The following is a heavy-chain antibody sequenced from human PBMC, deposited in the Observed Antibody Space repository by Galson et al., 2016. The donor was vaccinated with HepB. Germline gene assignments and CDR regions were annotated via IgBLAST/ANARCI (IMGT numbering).Heavy chain of an antibody. V-gene: IGHV6-1*01. Sequence: CAISGDSVSSITGVWNWIRQTPSRGLEWLGRTYYRSTWNNHYAESVRGRIAINPDTSKNKFSLQLESVTPEDSGIFFCARDSPGNSFFDFWGQGTLVTVSS. CDR1: GDSVSSITGV. CDR2: TYYRSTWNN. CDR3: ARDSPGNSFFDF. D-gene: IGHD1/OR15-1a*01. J-gene: IGHJ4*02.